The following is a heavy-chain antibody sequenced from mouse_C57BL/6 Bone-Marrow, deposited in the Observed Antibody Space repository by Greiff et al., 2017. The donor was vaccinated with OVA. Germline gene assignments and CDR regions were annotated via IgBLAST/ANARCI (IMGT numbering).Heavy chain of an antibody. CDR3: ARRGGSSYAWFAY. J-gene: IGHJ3*01. CDR2: IHPNSGST. CDR1: GYTFTSYW. D-gene: IGHD1-1*01. V-gene: IGHV1-64*01. Sequence: QVQLQQSGAELVKPGASVKLSCKASGYTFTSYWMHWVKQRPGQGLEWIGMIHPNSGSTNYNEKFKSKATLTVDKSSSTAYMQLSSLTSEDSAVYYCARRGGSSYAWFAYWGQGTLVTVSA.